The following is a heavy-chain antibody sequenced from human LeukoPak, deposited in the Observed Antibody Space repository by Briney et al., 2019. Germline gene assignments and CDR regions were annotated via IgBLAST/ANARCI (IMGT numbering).Heavy chain of an antibody. D-gene: IGHD3-10*01. J-gene: IGHJ5*02. Sequence: APVKVSCKASGYTFTSYGISWVRQAPGQGLEWMGWISAYNGNTNYAQKLQGRVTMTTDTSTSTAYMELRSLRSDDTAVYYCARVRWFGEFRDNWFDPWGQGTLVTVSS. V-gene: IGHV1-18*01. CDR1: GYTFTSYG. CDR2: ISAYNGNT. CDR3: ARVRWFGEFRDNWFDP.